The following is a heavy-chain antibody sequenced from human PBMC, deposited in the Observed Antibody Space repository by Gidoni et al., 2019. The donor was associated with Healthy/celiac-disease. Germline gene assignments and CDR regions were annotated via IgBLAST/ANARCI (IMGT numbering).Heavy chain of an antibody. CDR1: GGSISSSSYY. Sequence: QLQLQESGPGLVKPSETLSLTCTVSGGSISSSSYYWGWIRQPPGKGLEWIGSIYYSGSTYYNPSLKSRVTISVDTSKIQFSLKLSSVTAADTAVYYCARDIPGYCSGGSCYGAHSFDPWGQGTLVTVSS. D-gene: IGHD2-15*01. CDR2: IYYSGST. CDR3: ARDIPGYCSGGSCYGAHSFDP. J-gene: IGHJ5*02. V-gene: IGHV4-39*07.